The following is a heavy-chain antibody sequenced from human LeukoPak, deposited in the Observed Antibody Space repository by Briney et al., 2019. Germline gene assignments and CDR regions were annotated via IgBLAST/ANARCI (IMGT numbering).Heavy chain of an antibody. D-gene: IGHD2-15*01. CDR3: ARGGLYWHI. J-gene: IGHJ3*02. CDR1: GITLSTYW. Sequence: GGSLRLSCAASGITLSTYWMSWVRLAPGKGLEWVANIKQDGSEKNYVDSVKGRFTISRDNSKNSLYLQMNSLRAEDTALYYCARGGLYWHIWGQGTMVTVSS. V-gene: IGHV3-7*04. CDR2: IKQDGSEK.